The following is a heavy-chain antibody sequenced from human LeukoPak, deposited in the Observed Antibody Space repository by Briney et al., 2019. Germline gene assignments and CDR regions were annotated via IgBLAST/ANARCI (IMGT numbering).Heavy chain of an antibody. J-gene: IGHJ4*02. V-gene: IGHV3-53*01. CDR3: ASLWAGNY. CDR2: IYSGGNT. D-gene: IGHD3-10*01. CDR1: GFTVSSNY. Sequence: GGSLRLSCAASGFTVSSNYMSWVRQAPGRGLEWVSIIYSGGNTYYADYLKGRFTIYRDNSRNTVYLQMNSLRAEDTAVYYCASLWAGNYWGQGTLVTVSS.